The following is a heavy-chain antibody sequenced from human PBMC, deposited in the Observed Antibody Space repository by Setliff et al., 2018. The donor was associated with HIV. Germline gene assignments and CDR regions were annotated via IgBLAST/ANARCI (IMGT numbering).Heavy chain of an antibody. D-gene: IGHD3-10*01. CDR1: GQSISGYY. CDR3: ASRRGIEFYFDI. V-gene: IGHV4-34*01. J-gene: IGHJ4*02. Sequence: ETLSLTCVVYGQSISGYYWSWIRQTPGKGLEWIGEINHGGDTNYNPSLKSRVTISVGSSYNHFSLKLSSVTAADTGVYYCASRRGIEFYFDIWGQGTPVTVSS. CDR2: INHGGDT.